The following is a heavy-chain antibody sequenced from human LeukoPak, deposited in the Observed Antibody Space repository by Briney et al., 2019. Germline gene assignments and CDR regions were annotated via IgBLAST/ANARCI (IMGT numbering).Heavy chain of an antibody. CDR3: ASHRGIVVVTALDY. CDR2: ISGNGDST. CDR1: GFTFSSYA. Sequence: PGGSLRLSCAASGFTFSSYAMTWVRQAPGKGLEWVSGISGNGDSTYYADSVKGRFTISRDNSKNTLYLQMNSLRAEDTAVYYCASHRGIVVVTALDYWGQGTLVTVSS. D-gene: IGHD2-21*02. V-gene: IGHV3-23*01. J-gene: IGHJ4*02.